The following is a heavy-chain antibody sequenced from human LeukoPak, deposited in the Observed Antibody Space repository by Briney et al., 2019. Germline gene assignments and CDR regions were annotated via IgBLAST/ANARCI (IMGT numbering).Heavy chain of an antibody. V-gene: IGHV1-58*01. CDR2: IVVGSGNT. CDR3: AAVVYYGSGSPNWFDA. Sequence: GTSVKVSCKASGFTFTSSAVQWVRQARGRRLEWIGWIVVGSGNTNYAQKFQERVTITRDMSTSTAYMELSSLRSEDTAVYYCAAVVYYGSGSPNWFDAWGQGTLVTVSS. CDR1: GFTFTSSA. J-gene: IGHJ5*02. D-gene: IGHD3-10*01.